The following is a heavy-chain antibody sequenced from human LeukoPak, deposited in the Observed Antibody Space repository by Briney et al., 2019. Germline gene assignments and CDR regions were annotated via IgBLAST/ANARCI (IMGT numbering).Heavy chain of an antibody. CDR2: INAGNGNT. Sequence: GASVKVSCKASGYTFTSYAMHWVRQAPGQGLEWMGWINAGNGNTKYSQKFQGRVTMTRDMSTSTVYMELSSLRSEDTAVYYCARDGSLWFGESTHPSIPLGWYFDLWGRGTLVTVSS. CDR1: GYTFTSYA. D-gene: IGHD3-10*01. J-gene: IGHJ2*01. CDR3: ARDGSLWFGESTHPSIPLGWYFDL. V-gene: IGHV1-3*01.